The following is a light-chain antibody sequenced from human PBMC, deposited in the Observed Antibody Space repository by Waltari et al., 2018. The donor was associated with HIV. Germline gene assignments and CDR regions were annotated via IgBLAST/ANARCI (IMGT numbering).Light chain of an antibody. CDR1: QDIRKF. Sequence: DIQMTQSPSSLSASVGDRVTITCQASQDIRKFLNWYQQKPGKAPKLLIYDASILDAGVSSRFSGSGSGTDFTFTIGSLQADDIVTYYCQQFGSLPVTFGGGTKVEI. CDR2: DAS. J-gene: IGKJ4*01. V-gene: IGKV1-33*01. CDR3: QQFGSLPVT.